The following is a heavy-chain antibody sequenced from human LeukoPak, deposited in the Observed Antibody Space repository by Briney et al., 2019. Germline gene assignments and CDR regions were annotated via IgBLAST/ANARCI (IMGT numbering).Heavy chain of an antibody. CDR3: AACSSALGRLDP. D-gene: IGHD6-19*01. CDR2: IKQDGSVK. V-gene: IGHV3-7*01. Sequence: PGGSLRLSCAASGFTFSSYCMTWVRQAPGKGLEWVANIKQDGSVKYYVDSVKGRFSISRNNAKNSLYLQMNSLRDEDTAVYYCAACSSALGRLDPWGQGTLVTVSS. CDR1: GFTFSSYC. J-gene: IGHJ5*02.